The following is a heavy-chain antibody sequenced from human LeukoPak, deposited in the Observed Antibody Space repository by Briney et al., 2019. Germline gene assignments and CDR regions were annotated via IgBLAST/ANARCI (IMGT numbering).Heavy chain of an antibody. V-gene: IGHV4-39*07. CDR3: ARSATVTTGYFDY. CDR2: IYSNGNT. Sequence: NSLGTPSPPRSVSGGSLSRSGHSLGWVRPSPQKGLGWIGSIYSNGNTYYNPSVKSRVTISVDTSKNQFSLKLTSVTAAETAVYYCARSATVTTGYFDYWGQGALVTVSS. CDR1: GGSLSRSGHS. J-gene: IGHJ4*02. D-gene: IGHD4-17*01.